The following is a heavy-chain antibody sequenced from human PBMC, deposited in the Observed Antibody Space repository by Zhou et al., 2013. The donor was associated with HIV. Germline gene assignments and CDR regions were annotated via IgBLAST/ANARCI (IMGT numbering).Heavy chain of an antibody. Sequence: QVQLVQSGAEVKKPGSSVKVSCKAFGGTFSTYAISWVRQAPGQGLEWMGGIIPIFGTANSAQKFQGRVTITTDESTSTAYMELSSLRSEDTAVYYCARTSGEFYFYYMSVWGTGTTVTVSS. V-gene: IGHV1-69*05. CDR2: IIPIFGTA. D-gene: IGHD3-16*01. CDR3: ARTSGEFYFYYMSV. J-gene: IGHJ6*03. CDR1: GGTFSTYA.